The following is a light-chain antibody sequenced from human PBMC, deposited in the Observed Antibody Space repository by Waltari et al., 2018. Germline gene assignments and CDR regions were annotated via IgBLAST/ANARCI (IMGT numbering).Light chain of an antibody. CDR3: QQYGSSPRT. CDR1: QSVSSSY. Sequence: QSPGTLSLSPGERATLSCRASQSVSSSYLAWYQQKPGQAPRLLIYGASSRATGIPDRFSGSGSGTDFTLTISRLEPEDFAVYYCQQYGSSPRTFGQGTK. J-gene: IGKJ2*01. V-gene: IGKV3-20*01. CDR2: GAS.